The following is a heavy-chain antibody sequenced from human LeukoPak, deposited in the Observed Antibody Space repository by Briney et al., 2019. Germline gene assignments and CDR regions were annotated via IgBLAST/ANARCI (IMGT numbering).Heavy chain of an antibody. J-gene: IGHJ3*02. V-gene: IGHV1-2*02. D-gene: IGHD2-2*01. CDR1: GYTFTGYY. CDR2: INPNSGGT. Sequence: ASVKVSCKASGYTFTGYYMNWVRQAPGQGLEWMGWINPNSGGTNYAQKFQGRVTMTRDTSISTAYMELSRLRSDDTAVYYCAREVVVVPAATQEHDAFDIWGQGTMVTVSS. CDR3: AREVVVVPAATQEHDAFDI.